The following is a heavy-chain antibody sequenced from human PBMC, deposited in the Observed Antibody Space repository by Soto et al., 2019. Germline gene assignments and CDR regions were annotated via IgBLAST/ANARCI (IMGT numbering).Heavy chain of an antibody. CDR1: GFTFGDYA. CDR2: IRSKAYGGTT. CDR3: TTVEYGYCSGGSCLYYFDY. D-gene: IGHD2-15*01. Sequence: GGSLRLSCTASGFTFGDYAMSWFRQAPGKGLEWVGFIRSKAYGGTTEYAASVKGRFTISRDDSKNTLYLQMNSLKTEDTAVYYCTTVEYGYCSGGSCLYYFDYWGQGTLVTVSS. V-gene: IGHV3-49*03. J-gene: IGHJ4*02.